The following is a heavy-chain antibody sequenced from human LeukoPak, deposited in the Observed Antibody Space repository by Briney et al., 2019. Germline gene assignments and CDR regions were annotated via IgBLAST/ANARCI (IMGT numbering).Heavy chain of an antibody. Sequence: ASVKVSCKASGGTFTSYYIHWVRQAPGQGLEWMGIINPSGGSTTHAQNFQGRVTMTRDMSTSTVYMELRSLRSEDTAVYYCARADGYSPRDAFHIWGQGTMVTVSS. J-gene: IGHJ3*02. CDR2: INPSGGST. CDR3: ARADGYSPRDAFHI. CDR1: GGTFTSYY. D-gene: IGHD5-24*01. V-gene: IGHV1-46*01.